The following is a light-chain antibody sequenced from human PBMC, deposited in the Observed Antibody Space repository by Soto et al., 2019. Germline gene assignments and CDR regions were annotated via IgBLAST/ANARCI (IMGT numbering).Light chain of an antibody. J-gene: IGLJ3*02. V-gene: IGLV2-23*01. CDR3: CSYTGSNSWV. CDR1: SSDVVSYNF. Sequence: QSALTQPASVSGSPGQSITISCTGLSSDVVSYNFVSWYQQHPGKAPKVLIYEGSNRPSGVSNRFSGSKSGNTASLTISGLQAEDEADYYCCSYTGSNSWVFGGGTKVTVL. CDR2: EGS.